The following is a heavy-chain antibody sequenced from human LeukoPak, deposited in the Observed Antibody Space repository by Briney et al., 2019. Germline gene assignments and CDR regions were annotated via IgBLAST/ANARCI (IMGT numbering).Heavy chain of an antibody. Sequence: GRSLRLSCAASGFTFSSYAMHWVRQAPGKGLEWVAVISYDGSNKYYADSVKGRFTISRDNSKNTLYLQMNSLRAEDTAVYYCAGDRSTVDDAFDIWGQGTMVTVSS. CDR3: AGDRSTVDDAFDI. CDR2: ISYDGSNK. CDR1: GFTFSSYA. V-gene: IGHV3-30*04. D-gene: IGHD4-17*01. J-gene: IGHJ3*02.